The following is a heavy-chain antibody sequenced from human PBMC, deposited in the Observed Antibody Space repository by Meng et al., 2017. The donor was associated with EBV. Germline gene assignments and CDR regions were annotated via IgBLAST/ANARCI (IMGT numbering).Heavy chain of an antibody. CDR3: ARAEMAAAVRPDY. D-gene: IGHD6-13*01. CDR1: GVTFSSYS. Sequence: QVQLVESGAELKKPGCSVKVSCKASGVTFSSYSINWVRQAPGQGLEWIGGISTIVGTANYAQKFQGRVTITADKSTSTPYLELSSLRSEDTAVYYCARAEMAAAVRPDYWGQGTLVTVSS. CDR2: ISTIVGTA. J-gene: IGHJ4*02. V-gene: IGHV1-69*06.